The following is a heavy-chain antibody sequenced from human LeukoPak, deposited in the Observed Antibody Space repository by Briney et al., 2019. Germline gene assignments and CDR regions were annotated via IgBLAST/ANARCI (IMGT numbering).Heavy chain of an antibody. CDR2: IYSGGST. CDR3: ARDRPYSGYEDAFDI. V-gene: IGHV3-66*01. J-gene: IGHJ3*02. CDR1: GFTVSSNY. Sequence: GGSLRLSCAASGFTVSSNYMSWVRQAPGKGLEWVSVIYSGGSTYYADSVKGRFTISRDNSKNTLYLQMNSLRAEDTAVYYCARDRPYSGYEDAFDIWGQGTMVTVSS. D-gene: IGHD5-12*01.